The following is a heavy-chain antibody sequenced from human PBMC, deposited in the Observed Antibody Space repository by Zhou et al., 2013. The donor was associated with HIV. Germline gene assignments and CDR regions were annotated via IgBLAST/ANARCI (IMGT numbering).Heavy chain of an antibody. CDR2: INPNSGTT. CDR1: GYSFTNYY. CDR3: ARKRPLDY. J-gene: IGHJ4*03. V-gene: IGHV1-46*01. Sequence: QVQLVQSAAEVKKPGASVKVSCKASGYSFTNYYMHWVRQAPGQGPEWMGIINPNSGTTSYARNFQGRVTFTRDTSTNTVNMELNSLRSEDTAVYYCARKRPLDYWGQGTMVTVSS.